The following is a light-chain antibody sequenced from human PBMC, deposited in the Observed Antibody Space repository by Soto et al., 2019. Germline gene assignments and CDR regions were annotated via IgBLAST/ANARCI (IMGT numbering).Light chain of an antibody. Sequence: SALTQPASVSASPGQSIAISCTGTDSDIGGYDHVSWYQQHPGKAPKLLIYDVTNRPSGVSSRFSGSKAGRTASLTISGLQTEDEADYYCSSHTSSTALVFGTGTKVTVL. CDR1: DSDIGGYDH. V-gene: IGLV2-14*03. CDR3: SSHTSSTALV. CDR2: DVT. J-gene: IGLJ1*01.